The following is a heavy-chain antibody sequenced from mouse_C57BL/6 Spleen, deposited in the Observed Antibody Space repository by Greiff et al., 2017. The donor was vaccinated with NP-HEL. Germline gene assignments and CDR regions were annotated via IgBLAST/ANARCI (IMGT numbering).Heavy chain of an antibody. CDR1: GYTFTDYN. CDR2: INPNNGGT. J-gene: IGHJ1*03. D-gene: IGHD4-1*01. CDR3: ARRGLGHDWYFDV. Sequence: EVQLQQSGPELVKPGASVKIPCKASGYTFTDYNMDWVKQSHGKSLEWIGDINPNNGGTIYNQKFKGKATLTVDKSSSTAYMELRSLTSEDTAVYYCARRGLGHDWYFDVWGTGTTVTVSS. V-gene: IGHV1-18*01.